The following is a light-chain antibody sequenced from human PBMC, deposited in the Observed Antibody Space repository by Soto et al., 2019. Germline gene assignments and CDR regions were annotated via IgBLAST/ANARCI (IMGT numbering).Light chain of an antibody. J-gene: IGKJ5*01. Sequence: EIVLMQSPGTLSLSPGERATLSCRASQSISSNYLAWYQQKPGQAPRLLICGASTRATGIPDRFSGSGSGTDFTLTISSLQSEDLAVYFCQTSDKWPLFGQGTRLEIK. CDR1: QSISSNY. CDR2: GAS. V-gene: IGKV3-20*01. CDR3: QTSDKWPL.